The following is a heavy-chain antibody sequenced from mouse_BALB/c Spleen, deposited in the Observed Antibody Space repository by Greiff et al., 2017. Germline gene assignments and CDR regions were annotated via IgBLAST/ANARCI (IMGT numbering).Heavy chain of an antibody. CDR2: ISSGSSTI. CDR1: GFTFSSFG. Sequence: EVKVEESGGGLVQPGGSRKLSCAASGFTFSSFGMHWVRQAPEKGLEWVAYISSGSSTIYYADTVKGRFTISRDNPKNTLFLQMTSLRSEDTAMYYCARSSITTTWYFDVWGAGTTVTVSS. D-gene: IGHD1-2*01. J-gene: IGHJ1*01. CDR3: ARSSITTTWYFDV. V-gene: IGHV5-17*02.